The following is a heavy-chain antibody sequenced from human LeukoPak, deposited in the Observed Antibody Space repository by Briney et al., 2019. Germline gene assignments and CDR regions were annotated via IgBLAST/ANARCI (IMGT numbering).Heavy chain of an antibody. Sequence: SETLSLTCTVSGGSISSSSYYWGWIRQPPGKGLEWIGSIYYSGSTYYNPSLKSRVTISVDTSKNQFSLKLSSVTAADTAVYHCARLGLQFDYWGQGTLVTVSS. CDR2: IYYSGST. CDR3: ARLGLQFDY. J-gene: IGHJ4*02. V-gene: IGHV4-39*01. CDR1: GGSISSSSYY. D-gene: IGHD5-24*01.